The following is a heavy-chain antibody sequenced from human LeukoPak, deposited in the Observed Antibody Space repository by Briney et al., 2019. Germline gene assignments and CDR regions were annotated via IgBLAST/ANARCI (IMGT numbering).Heavy chain of an antibody. D-gene: IGHD2-8*01. Sequence: GTSVKVSCKASGFTFTNSAVQWVRQARGQRLEWIGWIVVGSDDTNYAQKFQERVTITRDMSTNTASMELSSLRSEDTAVYYCATGYCTNGVCNGFDYWGQGTLVTVS. CDR1: GFTFTNSA. V-gene: IGHV1-58*01. J-gene: IGHJ4*02. CDR3: ATGYCTNGVCNGFDY. CDR2: IVVGSDDT.